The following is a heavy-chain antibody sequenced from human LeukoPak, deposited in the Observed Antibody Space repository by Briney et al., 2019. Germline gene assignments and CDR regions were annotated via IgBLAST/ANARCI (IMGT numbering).Heavy chain of an antibody. CDR1: GGSFGGYY. CDR3: ARVPTQLAGVDY. J-gene: IGHJ4*02. Sequence: SETLSLTCAVYGGSFGGYYWSWIRQPPGKGLEWIGEINHSGSTNYNPSLMSRVTISVDTSKNQFSLKLSSVSAADTAVYYCARVPTQLAGVDYWGQGTLVTVSS. D-gene: IGHD6-6*01. CDR2: INHSGST. V-gene: IGHV4-34*01.